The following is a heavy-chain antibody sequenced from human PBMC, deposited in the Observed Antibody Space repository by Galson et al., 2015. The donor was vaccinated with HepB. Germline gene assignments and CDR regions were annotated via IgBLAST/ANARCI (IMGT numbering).Heavy chain of an antibody. D-gene: IGHD6-19*01. J-gene: IGHJ6*02. CDR1: GFTFSIYG. CDR3: VREGSSGWDTYYYGMDV. Sequence: SLRLSCAASGFTFSIYGMDWVRQAPRKGLEYVSAISSNGGSTYYADSVKGRFTISRDNSKNMMHLQMSSLRPEDTAVYYCVREGSSGWDTYYYGMDVWGQGTTVTVS. V-gene: IGHV3-64D*06. CDR2: ISSNGGST.